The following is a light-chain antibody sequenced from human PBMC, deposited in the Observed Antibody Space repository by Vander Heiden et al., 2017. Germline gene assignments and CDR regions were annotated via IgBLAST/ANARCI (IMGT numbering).Light chain of an antibody. J-gene: IGKJ1*01. Sequence: EIRMTQSPSSLSESVGDRVIINCRASQNISNFLNWYQQKPGRAPKFVIFNVSNLQTGVPLRCSGNGSGTEFTFTVDSLQPEDFATYYCQQTDSTPRTFGLGTKVDVK. CDR3: QQTDSTPRT. CDR2: NVS. V-gene: IGKV1-39*01. CDR1: QNISNF.